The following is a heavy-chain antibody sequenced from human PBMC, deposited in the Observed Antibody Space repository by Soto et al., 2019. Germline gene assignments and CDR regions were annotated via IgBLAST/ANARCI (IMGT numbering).Heavy chain of an antibody. CDR2: INPNSGGT. CDR3: ARGEGFGEWGHYYMDV. CDR1: GYTFTGYY. J-gene: IGHJ6*03. V-gene: IGHV1-2*04. Sequence: ASVKVSCKASGYTFTGYYMHWVRQAPGQGLEWMGWINPNSGGTNYAQKFQGWVTMTRDTSISTAYMELSRLRSDDTAVYYCARGEGFGEWGHYYMDVWGKGTTVTVSS. D-gene: IGHD3-10*01.